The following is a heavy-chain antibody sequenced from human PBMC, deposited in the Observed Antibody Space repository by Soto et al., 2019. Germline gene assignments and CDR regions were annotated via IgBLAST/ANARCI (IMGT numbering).Heavy chain of an antibody. J-gene: IGHJ3*02. Sequence: GGSLRLSCAASGFTFSSYGMHWVRQAPGKGLEWVAVIWYDGSNKYYADSVKGRFTISRDNSKNTLYLQMNSLRAEDTAVYYCAREHYYDSSGAFDIWGQGTMVTVS. CDR3: AREHYYDSSGAFDI. V-gene: IGHV3-33*01. CDR1: GFTFSSYG. D-gene: IGHD3-22*01. CDR2: IWYDGSNK.